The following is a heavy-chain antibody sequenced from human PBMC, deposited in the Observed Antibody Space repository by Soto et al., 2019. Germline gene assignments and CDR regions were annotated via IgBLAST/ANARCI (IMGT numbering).Heavy chain of an antibody. D-gene: IGHD1-7*01. V-gene: IGHV1-8*01. CDR1: GYTFTSYD. CDR2: MNPNSGNT. Sequence: ASVKVSCKASGYTFTSYDINWVRQATGQGLEWMGWMNPNSGNTGYAQKFQGRVTMTRNTTISTAYMELSSLRSEDTAVYYCARERTTASYRDAFDIWGQGTMVTVSS. J-gene: IGHJ3*02. CDR3: ARERTTASYRDAFDI.